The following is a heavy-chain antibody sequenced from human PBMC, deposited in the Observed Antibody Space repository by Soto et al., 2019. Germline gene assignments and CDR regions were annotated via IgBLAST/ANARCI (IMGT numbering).Heavy chain of an antibody. V-gene: IGHV4-31*03. Sequence: SETLSLTCNVSGGSVTSGGYYWNWIRQHPGKGLEWIGYIYHSGNNYYNPSLRSRVSISVDRSKNHFSLTLSSVTAADTAVYYCASLLGYCNGGSCWPRFDHWGQGILVTVSS. D-gene: IGHD2-15*01. J-gene: IGHJ4*02. CDR2: IYHSGNN. CDR3: ASLLGYCNGGSCWPRFDH. CDR1: GGSVTSGGYY.